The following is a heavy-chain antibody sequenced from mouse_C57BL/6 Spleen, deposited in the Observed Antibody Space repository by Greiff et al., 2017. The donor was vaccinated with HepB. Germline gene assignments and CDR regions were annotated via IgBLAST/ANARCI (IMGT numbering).Heavy chain of an antibody. CDR2: ISYDGSN. CDR3: ATYDYDEEGYFDV. D-gene: IGHD2-4*01. CDR1: GYSITSGYY. V-gene: IGHV3-6*01. Sequence: VQLKQSGPGLVKPSQSLSLTCSVTGYSITSGYYWNWIRQFPGNKLEWMGYISYDGSNNYNPSLKNRISITRDTSKNQFFLKLNSVTTEDTATYYCATYDYDEEGYFDVWGTGTTVTVSS. J-gene: IGHJ1*03.